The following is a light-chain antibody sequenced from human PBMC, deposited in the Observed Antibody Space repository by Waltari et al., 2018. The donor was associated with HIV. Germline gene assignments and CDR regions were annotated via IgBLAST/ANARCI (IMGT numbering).Light chain of an antibody. J-gene: IGLJ2*01. CDR2: GVS. CDR1: TTDIGGYNY. V-gene: IGLV2-14*03. Sequence: QSALTQPASVSGSPGQSITISCNGTTTDIGGYNYVSWYQRHPDKAPTLIIFGVSNRPSGISSRFSGSKSGNTASLTISGLQAEDEADYYCCSYTKLTTHYVLFGGWTKLTVL. CDR3: CSYTKLTTHYVL.